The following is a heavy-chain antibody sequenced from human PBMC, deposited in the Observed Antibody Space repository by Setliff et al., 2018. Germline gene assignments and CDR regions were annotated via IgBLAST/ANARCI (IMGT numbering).Heavy chain of an antibody. CDR2: INHSGST. D-gene: IGHD2-2*01. Sequence: PSETLSLTCTVSGGSISSSSYYWGWIRQPPGKGLEWIGEINHSGSTNYNPSLKSRVTISVDTSKNQFSLKLSSVTAADTAVYYCARELVVPAALQYYYYYYGMDVWGQGTTVTVSS. V-gene: IGHV4-39*07. CDR1: GGSISSSSYY. CDR3: ARELVVPAALQYYYYYYGMDV. J-gene: IGHJ6*02.